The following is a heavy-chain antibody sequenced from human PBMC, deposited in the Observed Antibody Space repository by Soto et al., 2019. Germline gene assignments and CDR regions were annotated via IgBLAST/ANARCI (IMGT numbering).Heavy chain of an antibody. V-gene: IGHV3-66*01. CDR1: GFTVSSKY. D-gene: IGHD3-16*02. CDR2: IQRGGSI. J-gene: IGHJ6*03. Sequence: VQLVESGGALVQPGGSLRLSCAASGFTVSSKYMSWVRQAPGKGLEWVAVIQRGGSIYYAESVMGSFAIYRNSSKNKLYLQKNSLRAEETPVYHCAREEFHRSGVICSWVPMDVCGRETTVTVSS. CDR3: AREEFHRSGVICSWVPMDV.